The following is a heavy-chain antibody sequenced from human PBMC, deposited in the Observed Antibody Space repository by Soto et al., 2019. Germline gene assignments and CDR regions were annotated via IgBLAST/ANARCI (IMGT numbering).Heavy chain of an antibody. CDR1: GGTFSSYA. Sequence: GASVKVSCKASGGTFSSYAISWVRQAPGQGLEWMGGIIPIFGTANYAQKFQGRVTITADESTSTAYMELSSLRSEDTAVYYCARSPYQLVRAFNYFDYWGQGTLVTVSS. CDR2: IIPIFGTA. V-gene: IGHV1-69*13. D-gene: IGHD2-2*01. J-gene: IGHJ4*02. CDR3: ARSPYQLVRAFNYFDY.